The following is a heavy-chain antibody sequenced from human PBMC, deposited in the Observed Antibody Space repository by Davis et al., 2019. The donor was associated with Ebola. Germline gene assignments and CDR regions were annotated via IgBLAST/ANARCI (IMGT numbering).Heavy chain of an antibody. J-gene: IGHJ4*02. CDR1: GYTFTSYG. V-gene: IGHV1-18*01. Sequence: ASVKVSCKASGYTFTSYGISWVRQAPGQGLVWMGWISAYNGNTNYAQKLQGRVTMTTDTSTSTAYMEVGSLRSDDTAVYYCARAQFPTTSDHWGQGTLVTVSS. D-gene: IGHD1-1*01. CDR2: ISAYNGNT. CDR3: ARAQFPTTSDH.